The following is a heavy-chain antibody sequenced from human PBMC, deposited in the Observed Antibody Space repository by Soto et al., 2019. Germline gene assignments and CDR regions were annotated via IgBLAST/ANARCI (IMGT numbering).Heavy chain of an antibody. V-gene: IGHV3-15*07. CDR3: ADYYASWSPAFDP. Sequence: EVQLVESGGGLVKPGGSLRLSCVASSFVFSKAWMNWVRQAPGKGLEWVGRIKSNDDGGTPDYTTPVKGTFTISRDDSKNTLYPQMTSVKSEDTAVYYCADYYASWSPAFDPGGQGTVVTVSS. CDR2: IKSNDDGGTP. J-gene: IGHJ5*02. CDR1: SFVFSKAW. D-gene: IGHD3-10*01.